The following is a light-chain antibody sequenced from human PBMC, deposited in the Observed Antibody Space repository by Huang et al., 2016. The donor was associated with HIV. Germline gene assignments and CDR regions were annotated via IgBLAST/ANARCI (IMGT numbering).Light chain of an antibody. Sequence: EIVMTQSPATLSVSPGERATLPCRASQSVSSNLAWYQQKPGQAPRLLIYGAFTRATGIPARFSGGGSGTEFTLTISSLQSEDFAVYYCQQYNNWPPGTFGQGTKVEIK. CDR1: QSVSSN. V-gene: IGKV3-15*01. J-gene: IGKJ1*01. CDR2: GAF. CDR3: QQYNNWPPGT.